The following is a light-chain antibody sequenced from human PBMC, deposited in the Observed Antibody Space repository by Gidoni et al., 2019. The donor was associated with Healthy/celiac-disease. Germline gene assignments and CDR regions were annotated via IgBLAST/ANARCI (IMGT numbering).Light chain of an antibody. V-gene: IGKV1-33*01. CDR3: QQYDNLPLT. CDR2: DAS. J-gene: IGKJ4*01. CDR1: QDISNY. Sequence: DIQMPQSPSSLSASVGDRVTITCQASQDISNYLNWYQQKPGKAPKRLIYDASNLKTGVPSRFSGSGSGTDFTFTISSLQPEDIATYYCQQYDNLPLTFGGGTKVEIK.